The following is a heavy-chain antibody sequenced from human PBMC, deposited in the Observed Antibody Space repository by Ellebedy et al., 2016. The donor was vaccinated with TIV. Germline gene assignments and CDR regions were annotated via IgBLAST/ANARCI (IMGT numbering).Heavy chain of an antibody. CDR2: IWYDGSNK. J-gene: IGHJ6*02. CDR1: GFTFSSYG. CDR3: ARDLIWFGELLYSSDTYYYYGMDV. D-gene: IGHD3-10*01. Sequence: SLKISXAAPGFTFSSYGMHWVRQAPGKGLEWVAVIWYDGSNKYYAASVKGRFTISRDNSKNTLYLQMNSLRAEDTAVYYCARDLIWFGELLYSSDTYYYYGMDVWGQGTTVTVSS. V-gene: IGHV3-33*01.